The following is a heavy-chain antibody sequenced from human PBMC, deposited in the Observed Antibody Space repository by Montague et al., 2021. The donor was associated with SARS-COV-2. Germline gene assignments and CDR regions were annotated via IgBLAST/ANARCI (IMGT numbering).Heavy chain of an antibody. D-gene: IGHD5-12*01. CDR3: ARGRLVGGYDPDGMDV. Sequence: SETLSLTCAVYGGSFSDYYWTWIRQPPGKGLEWIGETDHSGTTNYNPSLKSRLSISVDASKNQFSLTLNSVTAADTAVYYCARGRLVGGYDPDGMDVWGQGTPVTVSS. J-gene: IGHJ6*02. V-gene: IGHV4-34*01. CDR1: GGSFSDYY. CDR2: TDHSGTT.